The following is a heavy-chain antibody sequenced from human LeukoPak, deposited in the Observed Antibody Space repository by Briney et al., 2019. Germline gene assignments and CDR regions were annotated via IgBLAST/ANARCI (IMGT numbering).Heavy chain of an antibody. Sequence: GGSLRLSCVGSGFTFSNAWTSWVRQAPGKGLEWVGRIKSKTDGGTTDYAAPVKGRFTISRDDSKNTVNLQMNSLNIEDTAVYYCATRGGYGYWGQGTLVTVSS. D-gene: IGHD5-12*01. V-gene: IGHV3-15*01. CDR1: GFTFSNAW. J-gene: IGHJ4*02. CDR2: IKSKTDGGTT. CDR3: ATRGGYGY.